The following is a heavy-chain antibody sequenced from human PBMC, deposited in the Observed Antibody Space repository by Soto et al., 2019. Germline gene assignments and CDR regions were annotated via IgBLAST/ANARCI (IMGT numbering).Heavy chain of an antibody. Sequence: QVQLVQSGAEVKKPGASVKVSCKASGYTFTRYYIHWVRQAPGQGLEWMGIINPSGGATSYAQKFQGRVTRTRDTSTTTVYMELSSLRSDDTAVYYCASNPHYCGGDCYQEYWGQGIQVTVSS. CDR3: ASNPHYCGGDCYQEY. J-gene: IGHJ4*02. D-gene: IGHD2-21*02. CDR2: INPSGGAT. CDR1: GYTFTRYY. V-gene: IGHV1-46*01.